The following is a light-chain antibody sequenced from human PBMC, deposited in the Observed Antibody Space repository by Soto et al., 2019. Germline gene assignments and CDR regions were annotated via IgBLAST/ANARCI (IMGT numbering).Light chain of an antibody. CDR3: MIWHSNTWV. Sequence: QPVLTQPSSLSASPGASASLTCTLRSDINVGTYRIYWYQQKPGSPPQYLLRYKSDSDQQQGSGVPSRFSGFNDASANAAILIIAWLQSEDEADYYCMIWHSNTWVFGGGTKLTVL. J-gene: IGLJ3*02. V-gene: IGLV5-45*03. CDR1: SDINVGTYR. CDR2: YKSDSDQ.